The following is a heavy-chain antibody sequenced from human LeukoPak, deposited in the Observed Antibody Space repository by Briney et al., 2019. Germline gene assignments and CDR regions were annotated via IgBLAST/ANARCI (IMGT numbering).Heavy chain of an antibody. D-gene: IGHD3-22*01. J-gene: IGHJ4*02. CDR3: ARDQGYYDSSGSDY. Sequence: ASVKVSCKASGYTFTNYDINWVRQAPGQGPEWMGWMNPNSGRTGYAQKFQGRVTMTRDTSITTAYMELRSLRSEDTAVYYCARDQGYYDSSGSDYWGQGTLVTVSS. V-gene: IGHV1-8*01. CDR1: GYTFTNYD. CDR2: MNPNSGRT.